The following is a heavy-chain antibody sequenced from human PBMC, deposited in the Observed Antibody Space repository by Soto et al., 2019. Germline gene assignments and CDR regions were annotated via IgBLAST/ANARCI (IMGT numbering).Heavy chain of an antibody. CDR2: ISFDGKIR. CDR1: GFTFSLYG. V-gene: IGHV3-30*18. Sequence: QVQLLESGGGVVQPGRSLKLSCTTSGFTFSLYGMHWVRQAPGKGLEWLAVISFDGKIRYYADSVKGRFTISRDNSKTTLFLQMSNLRADDTAVYFCAKGAQAAAVLDHWGQGALVTVAS. D-gene: IGHD6-25*01. J-gene: IGHJ4*02. CDR3: AKGAQAAAVLDH.